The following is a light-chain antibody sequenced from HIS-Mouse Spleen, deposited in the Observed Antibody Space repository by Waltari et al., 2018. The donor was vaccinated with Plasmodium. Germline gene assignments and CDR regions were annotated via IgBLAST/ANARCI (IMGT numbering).Light chain of an antibody. CDR3: SSYAGSNNLV. V-gene: IGLV2-8*01. CDR1: TSDDGGYHY. Sequence: QSALTQPPSASGSPGQSVTISCTGTTSDDGGYHYVSWYQQHPGKAPKLMIYEVSKRPSGVPDRFSGSKSGNTASLTVSGLQAEDEADYYCSSYAGSNNLVFGGGTKLTVL. CDR2: EVS. J-gene: IGLJ2*01.